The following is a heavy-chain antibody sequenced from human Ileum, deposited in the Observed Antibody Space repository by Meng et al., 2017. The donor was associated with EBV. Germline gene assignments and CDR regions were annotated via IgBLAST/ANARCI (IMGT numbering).Heavy chain of an antibody. D-gene: IGHD6-19*01. V-gene: IGHV4-39*01. CDR3: ARGYSSGWYYFDQ. J-gene: IGHJ4*02. CDR2: IYYSGTT. Sequence: HLKEAGRGLGKPPETLSLTCTVSGVSNDRSSYNLGWIRQSPGKGLEWMGNIYYSGTTYYNPSLKSRVTISVDTSKNQFSLKLSSVTAADTAVYYCARGYSSGWYYFDQWGQGTLVTVSS. CDR1: GVSNDRSSYN.